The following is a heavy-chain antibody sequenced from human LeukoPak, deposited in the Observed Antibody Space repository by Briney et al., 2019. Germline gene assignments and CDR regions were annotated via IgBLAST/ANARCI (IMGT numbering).Heavy chain of an antibody. CDR3: AREGQYEFWSGLKWFDP. J-gene: IGHJ5*02. Sequence: GGSLRLSCAAYGFTFSTSWMSWVRQAPGKGLEWVANIKHDGSEKNFVDSVKGRFTISRDNANNSLLLQINNVRDEDTATYYCAREGQYEFWSGLKWFDPWGQGTLVIVSS. CDR1: GFTFSTSW. V-gene: IGHV3-7*01. CDR2: IKHDGSEK. D-gene: IGHD3-3*01.